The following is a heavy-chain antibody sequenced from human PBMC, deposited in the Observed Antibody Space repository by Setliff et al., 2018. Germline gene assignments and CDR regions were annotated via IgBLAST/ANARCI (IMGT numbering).Heavy chain of an antibody. V-gene: IGHV3-21*04. CDR3: ANHNPARRALNGTPLDN. CDR2: ISDTSIHI. J-gene: IGHJ4*02. Sequence: GGSLRLSCAASGFTFSTYGMHWVRQAPGKGLEWVSSISDTSIHIYYGESVKGRFTISRDNAKNSLYLQMRSLRAEDTAIYYCANHNPARRALNGTPLDNWGQGTLVTVSS. D-gene: IGHD3-9*01. CDR1: GFTFSTYG.